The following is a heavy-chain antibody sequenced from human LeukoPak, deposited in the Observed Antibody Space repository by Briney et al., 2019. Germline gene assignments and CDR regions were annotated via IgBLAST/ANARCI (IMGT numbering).Heavy chain of an antibody. D-gene: IGHD6-13*01. V-gene: IGHV4-4*07. Sequence: PSETLSLTCTVSGGSISSYYWSWIRQPAGKGLEWIGRIYTSGSTNYNPSLKSRATISADTSKNQFSLKLTSVTAADTAVYYCSSLEVSSSWRYWGQGTLVTVSS. CDR3: SSLEVSSSWRY. CDR2: IYTSGST. J-gene: IGHJ4*02. CDR1: GGSISSYY.